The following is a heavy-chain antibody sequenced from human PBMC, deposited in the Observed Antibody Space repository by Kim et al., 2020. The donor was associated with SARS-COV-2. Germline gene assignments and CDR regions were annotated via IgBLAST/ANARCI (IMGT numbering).Heavy chain of an antibody. Sequence: TNYNPALKSRVTISVDTSKNQFSLKLSSVTAADTAVYYCARSSSSWRFDYWGQGTLVTVSS. J-gene: IGHJ4*02. V-gene: IGHV4-59*01. CDR3: ARSSSSWRFDY. D-gene: IGHD6-13*01. CDR2: T.